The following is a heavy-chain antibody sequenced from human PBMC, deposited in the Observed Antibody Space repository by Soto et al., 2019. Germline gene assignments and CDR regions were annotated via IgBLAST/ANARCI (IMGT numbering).Heavy chain of an antibody. CDR1: GGTFSSYA. V-gene: IGHV1-69*01. CDR2: IIPIFGTA. Sequence: QVQLVQSGAEVKKPGSSVKVSCKASGGTFSSYAISWVRQAPGQGLEWMGGIIPIFGTANYAQKFQGRVTITADESTSTAYMELSSLRSEDTAVYYCARDPTTGTDDYYDGMDVWGQGTTVTVSS. D-gene: IGHD1-1*01. CDR3: ARDPTTGTDDYYDGMDV. J-gene: IGHJ6*02.